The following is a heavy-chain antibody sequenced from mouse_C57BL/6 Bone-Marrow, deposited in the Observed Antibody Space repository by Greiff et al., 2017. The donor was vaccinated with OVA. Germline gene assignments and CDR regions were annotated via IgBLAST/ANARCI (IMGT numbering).Heavy chain of an antibody. CDR3: ARRRGLYAMDY. Sequence: QVQLQQSGTVLARPGASVKMSCKTSGYTFTSYWMHWVKQRPGQGLEWIGEIDPSDSYTNYNQKFKGKSTLTVDKSSSTAYMQLSSLTSEDSAVYYCARRRGLYAMDYWGQGTSVTVSS. J-gene: IGHJ4*01. CDR1: GYTFTSYW. V-gene: IGHV1-69*01. CDR2: IDPSDSYT.